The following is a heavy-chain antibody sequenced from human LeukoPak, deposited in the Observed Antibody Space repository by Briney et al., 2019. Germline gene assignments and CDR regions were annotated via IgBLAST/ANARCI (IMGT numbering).Heavy chain of an antibody. CDR3: ARGGRIAARTHDAFDI. V-gene: IGHV1-69*05. J-gene: IGHJ3*02. CDR1: GGTFSSYA. D-gene: IGHD6-6*01. CDR2: IIPIFGTA. Sequence: SVKVSCKASGGTFSSYAISWVRQAPGQGLEWMGRIIPIFGTANYAQKFQGRVTITTDESTSTAYMELSSLRSEDTAVYYCARGGRIAARTHDAFDIWGQGTMVTLSS.